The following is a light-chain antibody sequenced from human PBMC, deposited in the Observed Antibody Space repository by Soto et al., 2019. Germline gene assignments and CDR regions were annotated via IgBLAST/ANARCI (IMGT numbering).Light chain of an antibody. Sequence: ETVMTQSPATLSVSPGERATLSCSASQSASSRLAWYQQKPGQTPRLLIYGASTRATGIPARFSGSGSGTEFTLTISSLQSEDFAIYYCQQYSDWPRSFGQGTKVEIK. CDR3: QQYSDWPRS. CDR1: QSASSR. V-gene: IGKV3-15*01. J-gene: IGKJ1*01. CDR2: GAS.